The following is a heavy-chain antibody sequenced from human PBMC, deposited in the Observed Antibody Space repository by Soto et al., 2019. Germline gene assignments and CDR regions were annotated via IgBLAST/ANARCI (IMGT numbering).Heavy chain of an antibody. CDR3: ARDITYYDFWSGTYGMDV. CDR2: ISAYNGNT. J-gene: IGHJ6*02. Sequence: ASVKVSCKASGYTFTSYGISWVRQAPGQGLEWMGWISAYNGNTNYAQKLQGRVTMTTDTSTSTAYMELRSLRSDDTAAYYCARDITYYDFWSGTYGMDVWGQGTTVTVSS. V-gene: IGHV1-18*04. D-gene: IGHD3-3*01. CDR1: GYTFTSYG.